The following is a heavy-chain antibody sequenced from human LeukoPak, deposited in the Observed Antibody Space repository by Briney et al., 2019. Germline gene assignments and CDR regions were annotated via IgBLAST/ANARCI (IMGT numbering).Heavy chain of an antibody. V-gene: IGHV1-8*01. CDR1: GYTFTSYD. Sequence: ASVKVSCKASGYTFTSYDINWVRQATGQGLEWMGWMNPNSGDTGFAQKFQGRVTMTRNTSISTAYMELSSLKSEDTAVYYCARGVTYYFDTGRYPYWGQGTLVTASS. J-gene: IGHJ4*02. D-gene: IGHD3-22*01. CDR3: ARGVTYYFDTGRYPY. CDR2: MNPNSGDT.